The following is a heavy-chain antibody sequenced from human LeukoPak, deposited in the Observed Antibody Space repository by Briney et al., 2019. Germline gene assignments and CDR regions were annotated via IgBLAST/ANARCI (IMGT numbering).Heavy chain of an antibody. CDR3: TSWGDTTAEYFQR. CDR2: IREDGGEI. V-gene: IGHV3-7*01. J-gene: IGHJ1*01. CDR1: GFTFTSHW. Sequence: QPGGSLRLSCVASGFTFTSHWTTWVRQAPGKGLEWVANIREDGGEIYYLDSVKGRFTISRDNAKNSLYLQMNSLRVEDTAVYYCTSWGDTTAEYFQRWGQGTLVTVSS. D-gene: IGHD2-21*02.